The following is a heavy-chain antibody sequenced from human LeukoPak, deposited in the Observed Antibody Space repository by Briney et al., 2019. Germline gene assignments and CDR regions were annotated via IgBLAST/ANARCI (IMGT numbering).Heavy chain of an antibody. V-gene: IGHV4-59*01. CDR3: ARVGSGWFGWFDP. Sequence: SETLSLTCTVSGGSISSYYWSWIRQPPGKGLEWIGYIHYSGSTNYNPSLKSRVTISVDMSKNQFSLKLSSVTAADTAVYYCARVGSGWFGWFDPWGQGTLVTVSS. D-gene: IGHD6-19*01. CDR1: GGSISSYY. CDR2: IHYSGST. J-gene: IGHJ5*02.